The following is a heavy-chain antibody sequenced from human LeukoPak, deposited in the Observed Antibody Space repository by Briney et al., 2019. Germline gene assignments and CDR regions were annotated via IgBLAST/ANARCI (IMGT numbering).Heavy chain of an antibody. Sequence: PGGSLRLSCVASGFIFNKHAMSWVRQAPGKGLEWVSAISGSGGSTYYADSVKGRFTISRDNSKNTLYLQMNSLRAEDTAVYYCAKDLLFDYSFDYWGQGTLVTVSS. CDR1: GFIFNKHA. J-gene: IGHJ4*02. CDR2: ISGSGGST. CDR3: AKDLLFDYSFDY. D-gene: IGHD2-15*01. V-gene: IGHV3-23*01.